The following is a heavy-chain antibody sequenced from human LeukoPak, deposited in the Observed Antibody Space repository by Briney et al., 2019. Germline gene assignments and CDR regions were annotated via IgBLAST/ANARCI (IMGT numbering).Heavy chain of an antibody. D-gene: IGHD2-2*01. V-gene: IGHV3-23*01. CDR2: ITGTGGNT. CDR1: GFTFNTYA. CDR3: AKAVVIVPTATPFDY. Sequence: GGSLRLSCAGSGFTFNTYAMSWVRQAPGKGLEWVSGITGTGGNTYYADSVKGRFTISRVNSKNTLYMQMNSLRAEDTAVYYCAKAVVIVPTATPFDYWGQGTLVTVSS. J-gene: IGHJ4*02.